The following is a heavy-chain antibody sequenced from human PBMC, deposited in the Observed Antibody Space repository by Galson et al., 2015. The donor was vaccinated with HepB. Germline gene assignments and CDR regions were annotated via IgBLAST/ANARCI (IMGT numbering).Heavy chain of an antibody. Sequence: QSGAEVKKPGESLKISCKGSGYSFTSYWIGWVRQMPGKGLEWMGIIYPGDSDTRYSPSFQGQVTISADKSISTAYLQWSSLKASDTAMYYCGRQMRYYDSSGYYSRHYYYGMDVWGQGTTVTVSS. D-gene: IGHD3-22*01. V-gene: IGHV5-51*01. CDR1: GYSFTSYW. J-gene: IGHJ6*02. CDR2: IYPGDSDT. CDR3: GRQMRYYDSSGYYSRHYYYGMDV.